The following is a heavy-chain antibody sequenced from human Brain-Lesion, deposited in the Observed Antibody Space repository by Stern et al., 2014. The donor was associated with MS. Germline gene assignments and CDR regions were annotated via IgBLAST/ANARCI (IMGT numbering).Heavy chain of an antibody. V-gene: IGHV4-61*02. CDR1: GGSISSGGYY. CDR2: IFNSGST. Sequence: QMQLVQSGPGLVKPSQTLSLSCTVSGGSISSGGYYWSWIRQPAGKGLEWIGRIFNSGSTSYNPSLKSRVTISIATSKNQFSLGLNSMTAADTAVYYCARGRVVPGFQYYATDVWGQGTTVIVSS. J-gene: IGHJ6*02. D-gene: IGHD2-2*01. CDR3: ARGRVVPGFQYYATDV.